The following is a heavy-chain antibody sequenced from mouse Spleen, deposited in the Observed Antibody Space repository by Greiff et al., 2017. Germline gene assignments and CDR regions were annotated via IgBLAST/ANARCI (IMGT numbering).Heavy chain of an antibody. Sequence: QVQLKQSGAELVRPGASVTLSCKASGYTFTDYEMHWVKQTPVHGLEWIGAIDPETGGTAYNQKFKGKAILTADKSSSTAYMELRSLTSEDSAVYYCTRTAGFYAMDYWGQGTSVTVSS. CDR3: TRTAGFYAMDY. CDR1: GYTFTDYE. V-gene: IGHV1-15*01. D-gene: IGHD1-2*01. CDR2: IDPETGGT. J-gene: IGHJ4*01.